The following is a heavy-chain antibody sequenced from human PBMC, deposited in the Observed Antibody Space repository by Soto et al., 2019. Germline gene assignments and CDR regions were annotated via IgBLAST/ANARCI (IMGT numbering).Heavy chain of an antibody. Sequence: PSETLSLTCTVSGGSVSSGSYYLSWIRQPPGKGLEWIGYIYYSGSTNYNPSLKSRVTISVDTSKNQFSLKLSSVTAADTAVYYSARDRVDTAMVTSWDYYYYGMDGWAQGTTSTVSS. J-gene: IGHJ6*01. D-gene: IGHD5-18*01. CDR1: GGSVSSGSYY. CDR2: IYYSGST. V-gene: IGHV4-61*01. CDR3: ARDRVDTAMVTSWDYYYYGMDG.